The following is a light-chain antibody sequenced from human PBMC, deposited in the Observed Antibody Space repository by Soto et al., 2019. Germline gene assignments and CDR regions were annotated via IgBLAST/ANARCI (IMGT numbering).Light chain of an antibody. CDR1: SSDVGAYNY. J-gene: IGLJ1*01. Sequence: QSALTQPASVSGSPGQSITVSCTGTSSDVGAYNYVSWYQQHPGKAPKLIISGVSNRPSGVSNRSSASKSGNPASLTISGFQSEDEADYYWISSTASVTYVFGIGTKVTGL. V-gene: IGLV2-14*03. CDR3: ISSTASVTYV. CDR2: GVS.